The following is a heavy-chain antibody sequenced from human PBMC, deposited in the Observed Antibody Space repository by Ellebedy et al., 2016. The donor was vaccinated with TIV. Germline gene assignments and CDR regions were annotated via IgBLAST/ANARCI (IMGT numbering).Heavy chain of an antibody. CDR1: GGSFSGYY. D-gene: IGHD6-6*01. Sequence: ETLSLTXAVYGGSFSGYYWSWIRQPPGKGLEWVSAISGSGGSTYYADSVKGRFTISRDNSKNTLYLQMNSLRAEDTAVYYCAKGRSSVWGQGTTVTVSS. CDR3: AKGRSSV. V-gene: IGHV3-23*01. J-gene: IGHJ6*02. CDR2: ISGSGGST.